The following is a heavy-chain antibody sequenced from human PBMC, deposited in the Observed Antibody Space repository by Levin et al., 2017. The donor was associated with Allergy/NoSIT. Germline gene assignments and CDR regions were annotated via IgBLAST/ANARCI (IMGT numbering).Heavy chain of an antibody. CDR3: ARVITHPTAVIATASNPADY. J-gene: IGHJ4*02. CDR2: INSDGSST. V-gene: IGHV3-74*03. Sequence: GGSLRLSCAASGFTFSSYWMHWVRQAPGKGLVWVSRINSDGSSTKYADSVKGRFTISRDNAKNTLYLQMNTLRAEDTAVYYCARVITHPTAVIATASNPADYWGQGTPVTVSS. D-gene: IGHD3-22*01. CDR1: GFTFSSYW.